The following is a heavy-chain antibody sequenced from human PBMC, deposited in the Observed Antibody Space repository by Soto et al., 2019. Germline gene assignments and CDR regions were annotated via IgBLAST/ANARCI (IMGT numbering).Heavy chain of an antibody. V-gene: IGHV4-34*01. D-gene: IGHD3-9*01. J-gene: IGHJ6*03. CDR2: INHSGST. CDR1: GGSFSGYY. Sequence: PSETLSLTCAVYGGSFSGYYWSWIRQPPGKGLEWIGEINHSGSTNHNPSLKSRVTISVDTSKNQFSLKLSSVTAADTAVYYCARGPYKRYDILTGYSNVPYYYYYMDVWGKGTTVTVSS. CDR3: ARGPYKRYDILTGYSNVPYYYYYMDV.